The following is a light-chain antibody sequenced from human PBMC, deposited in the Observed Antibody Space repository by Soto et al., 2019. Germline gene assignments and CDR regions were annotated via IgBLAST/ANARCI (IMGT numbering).Light chain of an antibody. CDR3: AAYTPGSTLV. Sequence: QSALTQPASVSGSPGQSITISCSGTSADVGAYDYVSWYQHHPGKVPKLMISDVSDRPSGVSTLFSGTKSANMASLANSGIQSDDEADYYCAAYTPGSTLVFAGGTTLTVL. J-gene: IGLJ3*02. CDR1: SADVGAYDY. CDR2: DVS. V-gene: IGLV2-14*03.